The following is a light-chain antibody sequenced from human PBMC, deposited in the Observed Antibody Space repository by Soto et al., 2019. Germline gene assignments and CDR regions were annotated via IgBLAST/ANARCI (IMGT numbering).Light chain of an antibody. CDR3: QQYGSSLFS. J-gene: IGKJ3*01. Sequence: EIVLTQSPGTLSLSPGDTATLSCRASQTVRNNYLAWYQQKPGQTPRLYIYGASNRATGIPDRFSGSGSGTDFTLTISRLEPEDFAVYYCQQYGSSLFSFGPGTKWISN. CDR2: GAS. CDR1: QTVRNNY. V-gene: IGKV3-20*01.